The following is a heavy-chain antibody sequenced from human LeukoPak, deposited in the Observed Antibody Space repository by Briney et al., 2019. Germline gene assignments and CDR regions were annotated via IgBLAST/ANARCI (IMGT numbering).Heavy chain of an antibody. V-gene: IGHV4-39*07. J-gene: IGHJ4*02. Sequence: PSETLSLTCTVSGGSISSTTYFWGWIRQPPGKGLEWIGSIYYSGSPYYNPSLKSRVTISVDTSKNQLSLRLSSVTAADTAVYYCAREGVWGSYRYWGQGTLVTVSS. CDR2: IYYSGSP. CDR3: AREGVWGSYRY. D-gene: IGHD3-16*02. CDR1: GGSISSTTYF.